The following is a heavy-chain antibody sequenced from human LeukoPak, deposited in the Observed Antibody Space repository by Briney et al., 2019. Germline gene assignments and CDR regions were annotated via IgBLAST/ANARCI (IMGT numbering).Heavy chain of an antibody. V-gene: IGHV4-30-2*01. CDR3: ARADKGPFDP. CDR1: GGSISSGGYS. CDR2: IYHSGST. Sequence: SETLSLTCAVSGGSISSGGYSWSWIRQPPGKGLEWIGYIYHSGSTYYNPSLKSRVTISVDRSKNQFSLKLSSVTAADTAVYYCARADKGPFDPWGQGTLVTVSS. J-gene: IGHJ5*02.